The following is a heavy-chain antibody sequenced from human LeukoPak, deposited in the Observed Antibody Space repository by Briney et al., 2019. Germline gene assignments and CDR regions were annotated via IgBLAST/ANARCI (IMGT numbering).Heavy chain of an antibody. CDR1: GFTFSSYA. V-gene: IGHV3-23*01. Sequence: GGSLRLSCAASGFTFSSYAMSWVRQAPGKGLEWVSAISGSGGSTYYADSVKGRFTISRDNSKNTLYLQMNSLRAEDTAVYYCARVGSDYYYYGMDVWGQGTTVTVSS. CDR2: ISGSGGST. J-gene: IGHJ6*02. CDR3: ARVGSDYYYYGMDV.